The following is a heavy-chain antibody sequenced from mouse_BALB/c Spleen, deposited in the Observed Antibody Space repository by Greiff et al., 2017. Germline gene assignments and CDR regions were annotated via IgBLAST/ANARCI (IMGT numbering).Heavy chain of an antibody. J-gene: IGHJ4*01. D-gene: IGHD1-1*01. CDR2: IDPYNGGT. V-gene: IGHV1S135*01. CDR3: ARDYGSSPYAMDY. CDR1: GYAFTSYN. Sequence: HLVESGPELVKPGASVKVSCKASGYAFTSYNMYWVKQSHGKSLEWIGYIDPYNGGTSYNQKFKGKATLTVDKSSSTAYMHLNSLTSEDSAVYYCARDYGSSPYAMDYWGQGTSVTVSS.